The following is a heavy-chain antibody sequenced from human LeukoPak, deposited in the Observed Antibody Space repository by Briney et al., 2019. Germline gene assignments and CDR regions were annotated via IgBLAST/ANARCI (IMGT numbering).Heavy chain of an antibody. CDR2: IRYDGSNK. CDR3: AKDGGFVVVRLEY. D-gene: IGHD2-15*01. CDR1: GFTFSSYG. J-gene: IGHJ4*02. V-gene: IGHV3-30*02. Sequence: GGSLRLSCAASGFTFSSYGMHWVRQAPGKGLEGVAFIRYDGSNKYYADSVKGRFTISRDNSKNTLYLQMNSLRAEDTAVYYCAKDGGFVVVRLEYWGQGTLVTVSS.